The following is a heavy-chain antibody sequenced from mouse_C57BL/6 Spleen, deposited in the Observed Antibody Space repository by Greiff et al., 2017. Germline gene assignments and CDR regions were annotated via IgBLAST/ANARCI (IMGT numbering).Heavy chain of an antibody. V-gene: IGHV14-4*01. J-gene: IGHJ4*01. Sequence: VQLQQSGAELVRPGASVKLSCTASGFNIKDDYMHWVKQRPEQGLEWIGWIDPENGDTEYASKFQGKATITADTSSNTAYLQLSSLTSEDTAVYYGTTGAGTGYYAMDYWGQGTSVTVSS. CDR1: GFNIKDDY. D-gene: IGHD4-1*01. CDR2: IDPENGDT. CDR3: TTGAGTGYYAMDY.